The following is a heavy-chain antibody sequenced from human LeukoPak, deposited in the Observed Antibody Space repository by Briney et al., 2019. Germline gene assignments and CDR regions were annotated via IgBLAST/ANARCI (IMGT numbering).Heavy chain of an antibody. D-gene: IGHD5-12*01. CDR2: ISGSGGST. CDR1: GFTFSSSA. V-gene: IGHV3-23*01. Sequence: PGGSLRLSCAASGFTFSSSAMSWVRQAPGKGLEWVSAISGSGGSTYYADSVKGRFTISRDNSKNTLYLQVNSLRAEDTAVYYCAKDFVPYSGYDDAFDIWGQGTMVTVSS. J-gene: IGHJ3*02. CDR3: AKDFVPYSGYDDAFDI.